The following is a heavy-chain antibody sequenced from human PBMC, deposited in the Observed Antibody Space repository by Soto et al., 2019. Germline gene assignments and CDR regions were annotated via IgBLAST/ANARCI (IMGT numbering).Heavy chain of an antibody. CDR3: ARERGYSNSTFYYYYGMDV. CDR1: GDSVSSNSAA. CDR2: TYYRSKWYN. J-gene: IGHJ6*02. V-gene: IGHV6-1*01. D-gene: IGHD4-4*01. Sequence: GDSVSSNSAAWNWIRQSPSRGLEWLGRTYYRSKWYNDYAVSVKSRITINPDTSKNQFSLQLNSVTPEDTAVYYCARERGYSNSTFYYYYGMDVWGQGTTVTVSS.